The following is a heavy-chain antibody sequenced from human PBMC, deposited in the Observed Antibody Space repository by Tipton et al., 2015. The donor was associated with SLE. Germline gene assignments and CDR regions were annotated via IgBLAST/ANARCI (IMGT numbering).Heavy chain of an antibody. D-gene: IGHD3-3*01. CDR1: GGSISSYY. V-gene: IGHV4-59*01. Sequence: LRLSCTVSGGSISSYYWSWIRQPPGKGLEWIGYINYSGSTNYNPSLKSRVTISVDTSKNQFSLKLTSVTAADTAVYYCAREGGDAWSGRRDVWGQGTTVTVSS. CDR3: AREGGDAWSGRRDV. J-gene: IGHJ6*02. CDR2: INYSGST.